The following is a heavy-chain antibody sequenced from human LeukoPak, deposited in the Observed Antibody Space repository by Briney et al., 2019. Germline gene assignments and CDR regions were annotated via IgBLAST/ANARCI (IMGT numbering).Heavy chain of an antibody. CDR2: FDPEDGET. J-gene: IGHJ4*02. CDR3: ATASGSYYGGIDY. D-gene: IGHD1-26*01. V-gene: IGHV1-24*01. CDR1: GYTLTELS. Sequence: ASVTVSCKVSGYTLTELSMYWVRQARGKGLEWMGGFDPEDGETIYAQKFQGRVTMTEDTSTDTAYMELSSLRSEDTAVYYCATASGSYYGGIDYWGQGTLVTVSS.